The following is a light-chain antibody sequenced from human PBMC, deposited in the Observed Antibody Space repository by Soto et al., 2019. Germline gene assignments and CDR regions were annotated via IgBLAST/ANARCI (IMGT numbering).Light chain of an antibody. Sequence: QSALTQPASVSGSPGQSITISCTGTSSDVGSYNLVSWYQQHPGKAPKLMIYEGSERPSGVSNRFSGSKSGNTASLTISGLQAEDEADYYCCSFVGSSTVFGGGTKLTVL. V-gene: IGLV2-23*01. J-gene: IGLJ2*01. CDR2: EGS. CDR3: CSFVGSSTV. CDR1: SSDVGSYNL.